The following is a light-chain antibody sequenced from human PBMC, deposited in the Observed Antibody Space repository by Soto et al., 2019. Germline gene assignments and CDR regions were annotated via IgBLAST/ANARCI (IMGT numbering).Light chain of an antibody. CDR1: SSNIGRDP. Sequence: QSVLTQPPSASGTPGQRVTISCSGSSSNIGRDPVNWYQELPGTAPKLLIYDNNQRPSGVPDRFSGSKSGTSASLAISGLQSEDEADYFCAGWDGSLRGFVFGTGPKVTVL. J-gene: IGLJ1*01. CDR2: DNN. V-gene: IGLV1-44*01. CDR3: AGWDGSLRGFV.